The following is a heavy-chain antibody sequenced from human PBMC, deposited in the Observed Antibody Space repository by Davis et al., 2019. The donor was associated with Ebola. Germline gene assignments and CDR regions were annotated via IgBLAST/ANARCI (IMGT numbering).Heavy chain of an antibody. CDR1: GFTFSSYW. CDR3: GRGPPGLIAY. D-gene: IGHD3-16*01. Sequence: GESLKISCAVSGFTFSSYWMHRVRQVPGKGLVWVSRISSDGSITSYAGSVKGRFTISRDNAKNTLYLQMNSLGGEDTALYYCGRGPPGLIAYWGQGALVTVSS. CDR2: ISSDGSIT. V-gene: IGHV3-74*01. J-gene: IGHJ4*02.